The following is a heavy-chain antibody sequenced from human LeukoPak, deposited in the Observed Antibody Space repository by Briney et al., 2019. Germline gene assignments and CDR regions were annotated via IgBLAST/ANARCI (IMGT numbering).Heavy chain of an antibody. J-gene: IGHJ6*03. V-gene: IGHV3-23*01. CDR2: ISGSGGST. Sequence: GGSLRLSCAASGVTFSSYAMSWVRQAPGKGLEWVSAISGSGGSTYYADSVKGRFTISRDNSKNTLYLKMNSLRAEDTAVYYCAKGDKSITMVRGVIRHYYYYMDVWGKGTTVTVSS. CDR1: GVTFSSYA. CDR3: AKGDKSITMVRGVIRHYYYYMDV. D-gene: IGHD3-10*01.